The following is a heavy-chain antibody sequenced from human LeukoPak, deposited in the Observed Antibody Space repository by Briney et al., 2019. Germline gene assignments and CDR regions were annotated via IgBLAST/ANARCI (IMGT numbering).Heavy chain of an antibody. CDR3: ARQAYYYGSGYFDY. V-gene: IGHV4-59*08. CDR2: IYYSGST. J-gene: IGHJ4*02. D-gene: IGHD3-10*01. CDR1: GGSISSYY. Sequence: SGTLSLTCTVSGGSISSYYWSWIRQPPGKGLEWVGYIYYSGSTNYNPSLKSRVTISVDTSKNQFSLKLSSVTAADTAVYYCARQAYYYGSGYFDYWGQGTLVTVSS.